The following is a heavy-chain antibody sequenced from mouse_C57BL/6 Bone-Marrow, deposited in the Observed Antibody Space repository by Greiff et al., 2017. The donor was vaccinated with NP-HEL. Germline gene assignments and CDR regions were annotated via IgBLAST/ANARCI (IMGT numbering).Heavy chain of an antibody. D-gene: IGHD1-1*01. CDR2: IWSGGST. J-gene: IGHJ4*01. V-gene: IGHV2-2*01. CDR3: ARNGYYYGSSYYAMDY. Sequence: VQLQQSGPGLVQPSQSLSITCTVSGFSLTSYGVHWVRQSPGKGLEWLGVIWSGGSTDYNAAFISRLSISKDNSKSQVFFKMNSLQADDTAIYYCARNGYYYGSSYYAMDYWGQGTSVTDSS. CDR1: GFSLTSYG.